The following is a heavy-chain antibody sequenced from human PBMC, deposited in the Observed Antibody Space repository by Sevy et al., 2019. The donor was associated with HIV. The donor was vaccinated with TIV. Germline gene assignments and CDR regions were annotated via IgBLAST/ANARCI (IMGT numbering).Heavy chain of an antibody. CDR3: ARHGATIFGVVIMDV. J-gene: IGHJ6*04. CDR1: GFTFTSYW. Sequence: GESLKISCKGSGFTFTSYWIGWVRQMPGKGLEWMGIIYPGDSGTRYSPSFQGQVTISADKSISTAYLQWNNLKASDTATYYCARHGATIFGVVIMDVWGKCTTVTVSS. V-gene: IGHV5-51*01. D-gene: IGHD3-3*01. CDR2: IYPGDSGT.